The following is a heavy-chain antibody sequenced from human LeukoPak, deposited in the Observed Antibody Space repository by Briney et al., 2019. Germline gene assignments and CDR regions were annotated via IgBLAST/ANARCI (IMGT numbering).Heavy chain of an antibody. D-gene: IGHD3-22*01. V-gene: IGHV4-61*02. J-gene: IGHJ4*02. CDR2: IYTSGST. Sequence: SETLSLTCTVSGGSISSGSYYWRWIRQPAGKGLEWIGRIYTSGSTNYNPSLKSRVTISVDTSKNQFSLKLGSVTAADTAVYYCASSPMIVVVINGYYFDYWGQGTLVTVSS. CDR3: ASSPMIVVVINGYYFDY. CDR1: GGSISSGSYY.